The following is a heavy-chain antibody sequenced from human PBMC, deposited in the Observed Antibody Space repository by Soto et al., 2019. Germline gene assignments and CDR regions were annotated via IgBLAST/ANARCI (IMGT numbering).Heavy chain of an antibody. D-gene: IGHD3-3*01. CDR3: ARHPQRITIAAN. CDR2: IYYSGST. V-gene: IGHV4-39*01. J-gene: IGHJ4*02. Sequence: NPSETLSLTCTVSGGSISSSSYYWGWIRQPPGKGLEWIGSIYYSGSTYYNPSLKSRVTISVDTSKNQFSLKLSSVTAADTAVYYCARHPQRITIAANWGLGTLVTVSS. CDR1: GGSISSSSYY.